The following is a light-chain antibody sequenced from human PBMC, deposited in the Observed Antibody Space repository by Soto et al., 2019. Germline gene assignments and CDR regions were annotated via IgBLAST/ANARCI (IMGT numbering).Light chain of an antibody. J-gene: IGKJ2*01. CDR1: QSVSSN. CDR2: GAS. CDR3: QQYNNWPPYT. Sequence: EIVMTQSPATLSVSPGERATLSSRASQSVSSNLAWYQQNPGQAPSLLIYGASTRATGIPARFSGSGSGTEFTLTISSLQSEDFAVYYCQQYNNWPPYTFGQGTKLEIK. V-gene: IGKV3-15*01.